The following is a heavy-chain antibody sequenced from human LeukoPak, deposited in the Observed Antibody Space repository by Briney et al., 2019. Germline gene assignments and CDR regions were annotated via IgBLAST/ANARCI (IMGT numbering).Heavy chain of an antibody. V-gene: IGHV3-21*01. J-gene: IGHJ4*02. CDR1: GFTFSSYS. CDR3: ARAAEYYYDSSGYYPFDY. Sequence: GGSLRLSCAASGFTFSSYSMNWVRQAPGKGLEWVSSISSSTGYIYYADSVKGRFTISRDNAKNSLYLQMNSLRAEDTAVYYCARAAEYYYDSSGYYPFDYWGQGTLVTVSS. D-gene: IGHD3-22*01. CDR2: ISSSTGYI.